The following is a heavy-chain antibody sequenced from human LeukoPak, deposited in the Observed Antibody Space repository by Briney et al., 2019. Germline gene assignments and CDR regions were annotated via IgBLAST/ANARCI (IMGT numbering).Heavy chain of an antibody. J-gene: IGHJ5*02. CDR1: GFTFSNYW. D-gene: IGHD3-16*01. V-gene: IGHV3-7*01. CDR2: IKQDGSEK. CDR3: ARDLGYWFDP. Sequence: GGSLRLSCGASGFTFSNYWMSWVRQAPGKGLEWVANIKQDGSEKYYVDPVKGRFTISRDNAKNSLYLQMSSLRAEDTAVYYCARDLGYWFDPWGQGTLVTVSS.